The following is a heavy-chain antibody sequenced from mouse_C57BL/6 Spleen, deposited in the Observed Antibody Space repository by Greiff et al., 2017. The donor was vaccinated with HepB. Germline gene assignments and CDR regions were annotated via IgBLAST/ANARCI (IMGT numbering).Heavy chain of an antibody. CDR2: INPNNGGT. Sequence: EVQLQQSGPELVKPGASVKTSCKASGYTFTDYNMHWVKQSHGKSLEWLGYINPNNGGTSYNQKFKGKATLTVNKSSSKAYMELRSLTSEDSAVYYCARGNYDYPYYAMDYWGQGTSVTVSS. CDR1: GYTFTDYN. V-gene: IGHV1-22*01. J-gene: IGHJ4*01. D-gene: IGHD2-4*01. CDR3: ARGNYDYPYYAMDY.